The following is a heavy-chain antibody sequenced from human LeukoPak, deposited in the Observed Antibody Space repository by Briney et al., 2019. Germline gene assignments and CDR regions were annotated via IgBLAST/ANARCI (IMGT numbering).Heavy chain of an antibody. Sequence: TLSLTCTVSGGSISSGDYYWSWIRQPPGKGLEWIGYIYYSGSTNYNPSLKSRVTISVDTSKNQFSLRLSSVTAADTAVYYCGRHECSGGSCSFDPWGQGTLVTVSS. V-gene: IGHV4-30-4*08. J-gene: IGHJ5*02. D-gene: IGHD2-15*01. CDR2: IYYSGST. CDR3: GRHECSGGSCSFDP. CDR1: GGSISSGDYY.